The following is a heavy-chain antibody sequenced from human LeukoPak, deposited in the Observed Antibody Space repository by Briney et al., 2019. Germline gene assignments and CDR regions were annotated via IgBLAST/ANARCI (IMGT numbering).Heavy chain of an antibody. CDR3: ARGRYSSSWYDAFDI. J-gene: IGHJ3*02. D-gene: IGHD6-13*01. Sequence: GRSLRLSCAASGFTFSSYGMHWVRQAPGKGLEWVAVIWYDGSNKYYADSVKGRFAISRDNSKNTLYLQMNSLRAEDTAVYYCARGRYSSSWYDAFDIWGQGTMVTVSS. CDR2: IWYDGSNK. V-gene: IGHV3-33*08. CDR1: GFTFSSYG.